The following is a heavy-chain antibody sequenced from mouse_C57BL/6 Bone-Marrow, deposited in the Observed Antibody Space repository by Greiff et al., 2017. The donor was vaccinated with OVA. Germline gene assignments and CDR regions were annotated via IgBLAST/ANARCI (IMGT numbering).Heavy chain of an antibody. CDR1: GYTFTDYE. CDR3: TNSSGYTWFAY. CDR2: IDPETGGT. V-gene: IGHV1-15*01. Sequence: QVQLQQSGAELVRPGASVTLSCKASGYTFTDYEMHWVKPTPVHGLEWIGAIDPETGGTAYNQKFKGKAILTADKSSSTAYMELRSLTSEDSAVYYCTNSSGYTWFAYWGQGTLVTVSA. D-gene: IGHD3-2*02. J-gene: IGHJ3*01.